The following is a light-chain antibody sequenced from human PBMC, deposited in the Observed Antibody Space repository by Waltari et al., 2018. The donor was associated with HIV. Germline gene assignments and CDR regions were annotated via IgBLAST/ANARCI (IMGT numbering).Light chain of an antibody. J-gene: IGLJ3*02. Sequence: QSVLTQPPSASGTPGQRVTISCSGSSSNIGDTPVTWYHQVPGTAPQVLIYSDSQRPSGCPDRCSGSTSGTAVSRAISGLQSEDEAEYYCATWDDSLNEWVFGGGTKLTVL. CDR2: SDS. CDR3: ATWDDSLNEWV. V-gene: IGLV1-44*01. CDR1: SSNIGDTP.